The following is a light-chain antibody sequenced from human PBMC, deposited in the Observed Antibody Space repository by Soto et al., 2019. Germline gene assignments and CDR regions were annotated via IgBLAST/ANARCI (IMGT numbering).Light chain of an antibody. CDR1: SGHSSYA. CDR2: LNSDGSH. J-gene: IGLJ3*02. Sequence: QSVLTQSPSASASLGASVKLTCTLSSGHSSYAIAWHQQQPEKGPRYLMKLNSDGSHSKGDGIPDRFSGSSSGAERYLTISSLQSEDAADYYCQTWGTGIRGVLGGGTQLTVL. V-gene: IGLV4-69*01. CDR3: QTWGTGIRGV.